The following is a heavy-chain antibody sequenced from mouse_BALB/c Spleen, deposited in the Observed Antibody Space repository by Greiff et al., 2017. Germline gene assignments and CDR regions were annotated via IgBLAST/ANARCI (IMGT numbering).Heavy chain of an antibody. CDR1: GYTFTSYW. Sequence: VQLQQSGAELAKPGASVKMSCKASGYTFTSYWMHRVKQRPGQGLEWIGYINPSTGYTDYNQKFKDKATLTADKSTSTAYLQLSSLTSEDSAVYYCARWGGDLDYWGRGTTLTVSS. CDR3: ARWGGDLDY. CDR2: INPSTGYT. J-gene: IGHJ2*01. D-gene: IGHD3-3*01. V-gene: IGHV1-7*01.